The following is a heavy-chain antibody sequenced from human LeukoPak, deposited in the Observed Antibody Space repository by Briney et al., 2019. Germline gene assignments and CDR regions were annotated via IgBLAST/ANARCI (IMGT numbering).Heavy chain of an antibody. D-gene: IGHD2-2*01. J-gene: IGHJ4*02. CDR2: VFHSGST. V-gene: IGHV4-38-2*02. CDR3: ARSLSTAGIDY. Sequence: PSETLSLTCTVSGYSISSGRYWGWIRQPPGKDLEWIGSVFHSGSTYYNPSLKSRVTISVDTSKNQFSLNLRSVTAADTAMYFCARSLSTAGIDYWGQGTLVTVSS. CDR1: GYSISSGRY.